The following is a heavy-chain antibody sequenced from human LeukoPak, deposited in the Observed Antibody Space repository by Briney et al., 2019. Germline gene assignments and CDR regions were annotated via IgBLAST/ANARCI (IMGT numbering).Heavy chain of an antibody. D-gene: IGHD2-21*02. CDR2: ITGSSSNI. CDR3: ATSRDWRVES. J-gene: IGHJ4*02. Sequence: GGSLRLSCAASGFAFSIYSLNWVRQTPGKRLEWVSYITGSSSNILYADSVKGRFTIPRDNAKSSLYLQMNSLRDEDTAVYYCATSRDWRVESWGRGIAVTVSS. V-gene: IGHV3-48*02. CDR1: GFAFSIYS.